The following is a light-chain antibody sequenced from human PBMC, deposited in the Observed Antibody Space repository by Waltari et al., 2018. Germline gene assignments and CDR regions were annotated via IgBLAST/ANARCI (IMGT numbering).Light chain of an antibody. V-gene: IGLV6-57*03. J-gene: IGLJ2*01. CDR1: SGSIASHS. CDR3: QSYDRSTVI. CDR2: EDN. Sequence: NFILTQPHSVSESPGTTITISFTRSSGSIASHSVQWYRQRPGSAPTTLINEDNQRASGVPYRFSGSIDYSSNSAFLTISTLKTEDEADYYCQSYDRSTVIFGGGTKLTVL.